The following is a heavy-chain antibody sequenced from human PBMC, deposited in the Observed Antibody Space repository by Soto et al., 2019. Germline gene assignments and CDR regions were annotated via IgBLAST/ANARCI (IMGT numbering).Heavy chain of an antibody. J-gene: IGHJ6*02. D-gene: IGHD1-26*01. CDR2: IYYSGST. CDR3: AKSPLGAPYYYYGMDV. CDR1: GGSISSYY. V-gene: IGHV4-59*01. Sequence: PSETLSLTCTVSGGSISSYYWSWIRQPPGKGLEWIGYIYYSGSTNYNPSLKSRVTISVDTSKNQFSLKLSSVTAADTAVYYCAKSPLGAPYYYYGMDVWGQGTTVTVSS.